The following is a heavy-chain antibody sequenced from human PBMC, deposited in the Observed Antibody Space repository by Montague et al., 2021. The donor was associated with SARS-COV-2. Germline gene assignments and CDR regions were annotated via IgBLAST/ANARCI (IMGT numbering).Heavy chain of an antibody. D-gene: IGHD2-15*01. CDR2: IKEGGSDE. CDR1: GFTFTNYS. CDR3: ARCQVVEGESCYRSFDY. V-gene: IGHV3-7*01. J-gene: IGHJ4*02. Sequence: SLRLSCAASGFTFTNYSMNWVRQAPGKGLEWVARIKEGGSDEHYLDSLKGRFTISRDTSKNSVYLQMNTLRVEVTAVYYCARCQVVEGESCYRSFDYWGQGALVTVSS.